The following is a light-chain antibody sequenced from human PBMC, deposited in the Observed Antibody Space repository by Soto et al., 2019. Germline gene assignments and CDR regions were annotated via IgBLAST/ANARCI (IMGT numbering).Light chain of an antibody. J-gene: IGLJ1*01. V-gene: IGLV2-14*03. Sequence: QSVLTQPASVSGSPGQSIAISCTGTSSDVGGYNYVAWYQQHPGKAPKLMIYLVSNRPSGVSNRFSGSKSGNTASLTISGLQAEDEADYYCSSYTSSSTLYVFGTGTKVTVL. CDR2: LVS. CDR1: SSDVGGYNY. CDR3: SSYTSSSTLYV.